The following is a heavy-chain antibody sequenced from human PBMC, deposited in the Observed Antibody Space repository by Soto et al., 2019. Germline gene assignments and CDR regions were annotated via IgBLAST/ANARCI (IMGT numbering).Heavy chain of an antibody. J-gene: IGHJ4*02. V-gene: IGHV3-7*01. CDR3: VREDWHRFDS. CDR1: GFMFSAYW. Sequence: EVQLVESGGRLVQPGGSLRLSCAASGFMFSAYWMSWVRQDPGKGLEWVATISGGASDKFYVDSVKGRFTISRDDSKNTLYLQMNSLRDEDTAVYYCVREDWHRFDSWGQGTLVTFSS. D-gene: IGHD2-21*01. CDR2: ISGGASDK.